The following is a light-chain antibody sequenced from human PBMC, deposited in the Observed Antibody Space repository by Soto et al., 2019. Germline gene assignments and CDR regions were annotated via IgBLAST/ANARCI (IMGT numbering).Light chain of an antibody. CDR3: QQYYSTPRT. Sequence: DIVLTQSPDSLAVSLGEGATINCRSDQSVFHTADNQNYLAWYQQKAGQPPKLLIYWVSTRDSGVPARFRGSGFGTDFTLSISNLQAEDVAVYYCQQYYSTPRTFGQGTKVEI. J-gene: IGKJ2*01. CDR2: WVS. CDR1: QSVFHTADNQNY. V-gene: IGKV4-1*01.